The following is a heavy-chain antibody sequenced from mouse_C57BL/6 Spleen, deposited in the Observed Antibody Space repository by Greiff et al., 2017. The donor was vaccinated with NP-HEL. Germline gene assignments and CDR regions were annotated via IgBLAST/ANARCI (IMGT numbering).Heavy chain of an antibody. CDR2: IDPSDSET. V-gene: IGHV1-52*01. CDR3: AGNYYGSRSLSFAY. J-gene: IGHJ3*01. Sequence: QVQLQQPGAELVRPGSSVKLSCKASGYTFTSYWMHWVKQRPIQGLEWIGNIDPSDSETHYNQKFKDKATLTVDKSSSTAYMQLSSLTSEDSAVYYCAGNYYGSRSLSFAYWGQGTLVTVSA. D-gene: IGHD1-1*01. CDR1: GYTFTSYW.